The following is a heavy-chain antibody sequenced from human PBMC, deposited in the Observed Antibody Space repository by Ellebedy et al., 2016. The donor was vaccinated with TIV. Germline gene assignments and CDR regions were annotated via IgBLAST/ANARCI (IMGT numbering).Heavy chain of an antibody. D-gene: IGHD3-10*01. Sequence: SETLSLTCSVSDDSFGSSRLSWGWIRQPPGKGLEWIGYISDSGTTSYNPSLKGRLTISRDTSKNQFSLKLSSVTAADTAVYYCARRGFLDHWGRGILVTVSS. J-gene: IGHJ4*02. CDR3: ARRGFLDH. CDR1: DDSFGSSRLS. V-gene: IGHV4-61*05. CDR2: ISDSGTT.